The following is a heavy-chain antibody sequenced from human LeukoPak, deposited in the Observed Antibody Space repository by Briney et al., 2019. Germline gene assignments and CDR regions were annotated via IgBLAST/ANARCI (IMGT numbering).Heavy chain of an antibody. V-gene: IGHV1-69*06. CDR3: ARSGTTWGAYYYYYMDV. J-gene: IGHJ6*03. CDR1: GGTFSSYA. CDR2: IIPIFGTA. D-gene: IGHD1-1*01. Sequence: ASVKVSCKASGGTFSSYAISWVRQAPGQGLEWMGGIIPIFGTANYAQKFQGRVTITADKSTSTAYMELSSLRSEDTAVYYCARSGTTWGAYYYYYMDVWGKGTTVTVSS.